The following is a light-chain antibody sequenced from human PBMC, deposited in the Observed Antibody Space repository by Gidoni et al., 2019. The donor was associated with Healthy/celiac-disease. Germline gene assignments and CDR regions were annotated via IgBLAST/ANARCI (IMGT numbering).Light chain of an antibody. V-gene: IGKV3-20*01. CDR3: QQYGSSPRT. J-gene: IGKJ1*01. CDR2: GAS. Sequence: EIVLTQSPGTLSLSPGERATLSCRASQSVSSSYLAWYQQKPGQAPRLRISGASSRATGIPDRFSGSGSGTDFTLTISRLEPEDLAVYYCQQYGSSPRTFGQGTKVEIK. CDR1: QSVSSSY.